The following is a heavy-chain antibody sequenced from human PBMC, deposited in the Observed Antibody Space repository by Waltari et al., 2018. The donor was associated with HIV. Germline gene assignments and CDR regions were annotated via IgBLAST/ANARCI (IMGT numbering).Heavy chain of an antibody. Sequence: EVQVLESGGALVQPGGSLRLPCAASGFTFSNYGMSWVRQAPGKGLEWVSTMSGSGGSTYYADPVKGRFTVSRDNSKNTLYLQMNSLRAEDTAVYFCVKEHQYSHSWYSYYGMDVWGQGTTVTVSS. D-gene: IGHD6-13*01. V-gene: IGHV3-23*01. CDR1: GFTFSNYG. CDR3: VKEHQYSHSWYSYYGMDV. CDR2: MSGSGGST. J-gene: IGHJ6*02.